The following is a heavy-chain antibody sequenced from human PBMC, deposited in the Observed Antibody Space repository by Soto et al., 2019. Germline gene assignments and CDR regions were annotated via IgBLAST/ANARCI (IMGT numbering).Heavy chain of an antibody. CDR2: IYYSGST. Sequence: SETLSLTCTVSCVSITSSSYYWGWIRQPPGKGLEWIGNIYYSGSTYYNPSLKSRVTISVDTSKNQFSLKLSSVTAADTAVYYCMLGSGWKDFDYWGQGTLVTVS. D-gene: IGHD3-22*01. J-gene: IGHJ4*02. CDR3: MLGSGWKDFDY. CDR1: CVSITSSSYY. V-gene: IGHV4-39*01.